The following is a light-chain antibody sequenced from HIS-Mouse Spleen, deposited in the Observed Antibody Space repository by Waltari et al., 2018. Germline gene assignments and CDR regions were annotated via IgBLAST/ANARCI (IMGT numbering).Light chain of an antibody. J-gene: IGLJ2*01. CDR3: YSTDSSGNHRV. Sequence: SYELTQPPSVSVSPGQTARITCSGGALPKKYAYWYQQKSGQAPVLVISEDSKRPSGIPARFSGSSSGTMATLTISGAQVEDEADYYCYSTDSSGNHRVFGGGTKLTVL. CDR2: EDS. V-gene: IGLV3-10*01. CDR1: ALPKKY.